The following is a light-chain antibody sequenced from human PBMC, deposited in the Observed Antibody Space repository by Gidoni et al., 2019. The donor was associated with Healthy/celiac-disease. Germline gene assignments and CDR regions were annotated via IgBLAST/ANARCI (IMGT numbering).Light chain of an antibody. Sequence: QSALTKPASVSGSPGPPITISCTGPSSDVGGYNYVSWSQQHPGKAPKLMIYDVSNRPSGVSNRFSGSKSGNTASLTISGLQAEDEADYYCSSYTSSSTLVVFGGGTKLTVL. CDR2: DVS. V-gene: IGLV2-14*01. CDR3: SSYTSSSTLVV. CDR1: SSDVGGYNY. J-gene: IGLJ2*01.